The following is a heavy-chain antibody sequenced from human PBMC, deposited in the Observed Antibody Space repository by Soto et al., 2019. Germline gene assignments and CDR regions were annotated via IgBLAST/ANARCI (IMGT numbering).Heavy chain of an antibody. J-gene: IGHJ4*02. CDR2: IFPIFGTA. Sequence: SVKVSCKASGCTFSNYPFSWVRQAPGQGLEWMGGIFPIFGTANYAQKFQGRVTITADESTTTVYMELSSLRSEDTAVYYCARVLEFRDEYISHFDVWGQGTRVTLCS. CDR3: ARVLEFRDEYISHFDV. CDR1: GCTFSNYP. D-gene: IGHD1-1*01. V-gene: IGHV1-69*13.